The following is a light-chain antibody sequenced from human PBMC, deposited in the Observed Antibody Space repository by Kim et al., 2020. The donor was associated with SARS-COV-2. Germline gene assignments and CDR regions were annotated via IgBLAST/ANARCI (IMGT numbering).Light chain of an antibody. CDR2: GAS. V-gene: IGKV3-20*01. Sequence: EIVLTQSPGTLSLSPGERATLSCRASQSVSSSYLAWYQQKPGQAPRLLIYGASSRATGIPDRFSGSGSGTDFTLTISRLEPEDFAVYYCQQYGSSHMYTLGQGT. J-gene: IGKJ2*01. CDR1: QSVSSSY. CDR3: QQYGSSHMYT.